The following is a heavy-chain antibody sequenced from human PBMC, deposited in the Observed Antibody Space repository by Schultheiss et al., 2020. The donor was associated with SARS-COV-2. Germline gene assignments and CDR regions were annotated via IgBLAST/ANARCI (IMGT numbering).Heavy chain of an antibody. D-gene: IGHD4-11*01. Sequence: GESLKISCAASGFTFSSYGMHWVRQAPGKGLEWVAVISYDGSNKYYADSVKGRFTISRDNSKNTLYLQMNSLRAEDTAVYYCARDRNSNYFSQGFDPWGQGTLVTVSS. J-gene: IGHJ5*02. V-gene: IGHV3-30*03. CDR1: GFTFSSYG. CDR3: ARDRNSNYFSQGFDP. CDR2: ISYDGSNK.